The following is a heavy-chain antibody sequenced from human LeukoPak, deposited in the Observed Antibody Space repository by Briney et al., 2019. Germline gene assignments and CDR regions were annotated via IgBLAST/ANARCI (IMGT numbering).Heavy chain of an antibody. CDR2: VWYDGSNT. V-gene: IGHV3-33*01. D-gene: IGHD3-10*01. J-gene: IGHJ4*02. Sequence: GRSLRLSCAASGFTFSSLGMHWVRQAPGKGLEWVAVVWYDGSNTYYADSVKGRFTISRDNSKNTLYLQMNSLRAEDTAVYYCARSYYGSGSYSQYYFDYWGQGTLVTVSS. CDR3: ARSYYGSGSYSQYYFDY. CDR1: GFTFSSLG.